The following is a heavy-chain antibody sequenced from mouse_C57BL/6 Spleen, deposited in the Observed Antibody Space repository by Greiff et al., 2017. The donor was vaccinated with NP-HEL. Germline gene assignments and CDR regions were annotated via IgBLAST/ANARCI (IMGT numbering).Heavy chain of an antibody. V-gene: IGHV14-2*01. CDR3: ARAGGWLYPFDY. CDR2: IDPEAGET. Sequence: EVQLQQSGAELVKPGPSVTLSCTASGFNIKDYYMHWVHQSPEQGLEWLGRIDPEAGETKYAPKFHGTATITADTCYNTAYLQRSRLTSEDTAVYYCARAGGWLYPFDYWGQGTTVTVSS. D-gene: IGHD2-3*01. CDR1: GFNIKDYY. J-gene: IGHJ2*01.